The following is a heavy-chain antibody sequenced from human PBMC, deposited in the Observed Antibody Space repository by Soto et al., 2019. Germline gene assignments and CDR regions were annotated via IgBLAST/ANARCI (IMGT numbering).Heavy chain of an antibody. CDR1: GYTFTSYY. CDR3: ARDKASRIVVVVAAKNWFDP. CDR2: INPSGGST. V-gene: IGHV1-46*03. Sequence: GASVKVSCKASGYTFTSYYMHWVRQAPGQGLEWMGIINPSGGSTSYAQKFQGRVTMTRDTSTSTVYMELSSLRSEDTAVYYCARDKASRIVVVVAAKNWFDPWGQGTLVTVSS. D-gene: IGHD2-15*01. J-gene: IGHJ5*02.